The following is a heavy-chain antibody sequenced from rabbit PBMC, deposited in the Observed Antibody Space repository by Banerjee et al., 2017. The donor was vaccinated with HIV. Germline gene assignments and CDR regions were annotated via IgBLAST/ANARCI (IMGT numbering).Heavy chain of an antibody. D-gene: IGHD1-1*01. CDR1: GFSFSGSYW. Sequence: QEQLEESGGDLVKPEGSLTLTCTASGFSFSGSYWICWVRQAPGKGLEWIACIYGGSGGVTRYASWAKGRFTISKTSSTTVTLQMTSLTAADTATYFCARDPYASSGDYWALWGPGTLVTVS. CDR2: IYGGSGGVT. CDR3: ARDPYASSGDYWAL. V-gene: IGHV1S45*01. J-gene: IGHJ4*01.